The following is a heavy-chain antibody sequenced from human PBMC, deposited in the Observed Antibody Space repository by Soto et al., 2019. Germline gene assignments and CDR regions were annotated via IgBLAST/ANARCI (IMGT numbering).Heavy chain of an antibody. J-gene: IGHJ5*02. CDR1: GFTFNSYG. D-gene: IGHD2-8*01. CDR2: ISYDGNNI. V-gene: IGHV3-30*18. CDR3: AKDVGYCTNGVCLYNWFDP. Sequence: VGSLRLSCAASGFTFNSYGIHWVRQAPGKALEWVAVISYDGNNIYYGDSVQGRFTISRDNSKNTIYLQMNSLRAEDTAVYYCAKDVGYCTNGVCLYNWFDPWGQGTLVTVSS.